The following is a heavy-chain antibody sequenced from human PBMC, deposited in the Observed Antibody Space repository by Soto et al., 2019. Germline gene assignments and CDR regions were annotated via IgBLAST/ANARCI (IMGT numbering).Heavy chain of an antibody. D-gene: IGHD3-16*01. CDR2: RNKGNSYTT. CDR1: GFTLSDDY. V-gene: IGHV3-72*01. CDR3: TRWLSGWGD. Sequence: EVQLVESGGGLVQPGGSLRLSCAASGFTLSDDYMDWVRQAPGKGLEWVGRRNKGNSYTTEYAPSVKGRFTISRDDSKKSLYLQMNSLSTEDTAVYYCTRWLSGWGDWGQGTLVTVSS. J-gene: IGHJ4*02.